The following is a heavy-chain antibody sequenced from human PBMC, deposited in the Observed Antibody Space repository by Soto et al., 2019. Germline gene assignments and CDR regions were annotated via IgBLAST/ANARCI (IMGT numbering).Heavy chain of an antibody. D-gene: IGHD1-7*01. V-gene: IGHV1-8*01. CDR3: AGFSPGTTRCDY. Sequence: ASVKVSCKASGYTFTSYDINWVRQATGQGLEWMGWMNPNSGNTGYAQKFQGRVTMTRNTSISTAYMELSSLRSEDTAVYYCAGFSPGTTRCDYWGQGTLVTVSS. CDR2: MNPNSGNT. J-gene: IGHJ4*02. CDR1: GYTFTSYD.